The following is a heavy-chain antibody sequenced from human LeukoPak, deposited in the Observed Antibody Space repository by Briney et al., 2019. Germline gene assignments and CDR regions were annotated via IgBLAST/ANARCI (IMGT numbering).Heavy chain of an antibody. CDR1: GFTFSNYA. J-gene: IGHJ4*02. CDR3: AKWGDYDVLTGYYVSDY. V-gene: IGHV3-23*01. D-gene: IGHD3-9*01. CDR2: ITGSGGNT. Sequence: GASLRLSRVASGFTFSNYAMSWVRQAPGKGLEWVSAITGSGGNTYYAEALKDRYTISRDNSKNTVFLQMNSLRAEDTAVYYCAKWGDYDVLTGYYVSDYWGQGTLVTVSS.